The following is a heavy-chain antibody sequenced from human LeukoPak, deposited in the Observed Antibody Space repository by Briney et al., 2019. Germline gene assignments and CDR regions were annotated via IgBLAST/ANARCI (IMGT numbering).Heavy chain of an antibody. CDR1: GYTLTELS. CDR3: AIGPGIAAAVGY. V-gene: IGHV1-24*01. J-gene: IGHJ4*02. CDR2: FDPEDGET. Sequence: GASVTVSCKVSGYTLTELSMHWVRQAPGKGLEWMGGFDPEDGETIYAQKFQGRVTMTEDTSTDTAYMELSSLRSEDTAVYYCAIGPGIAAAVGYWGQGTLVTVSS. D-gene: IGHD6-13*01.